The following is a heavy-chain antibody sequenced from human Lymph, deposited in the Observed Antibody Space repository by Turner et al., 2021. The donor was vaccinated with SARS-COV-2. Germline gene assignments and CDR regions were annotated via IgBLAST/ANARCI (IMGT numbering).Heavy chain of an antibody. J-gene: IGHJ6*02. CDR3: AKVRSIFGVVIGGMDV. Sequence: QVQLVESGGGVVQPGRSLRLSCAASGFTFSSYGMPWVRQAPGKGLEWVAVISYDGSNKYYADSVKGRFTISRDNTKKTLYLQMNSLRAEDTAVYYCAKVRSIFGVVIGGMDVWGQGTTVTVSS. CDR1: GFTFSSYG. D-gene: IGHD3-3*01. V-gene: IGHV3-30*18. CDR2: ISYDGSNK.